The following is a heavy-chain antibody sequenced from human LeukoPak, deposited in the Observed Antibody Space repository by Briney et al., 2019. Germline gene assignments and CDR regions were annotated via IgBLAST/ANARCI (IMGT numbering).Heavy chain of an antibody. CDR2: IYHSGST. D-gene: IGHD5-24*01. Sequence: PSQTLSLTCTVSGGSISSGGYYWSWTRQPPGKGLEWIGYIYHSGSTYYNPSLKSRVTISVDRSKNQFSLKLSSVTAADTAVYYCARVEKENLFDYWGQGTLVTVSS. CDR3: ARVEKENLFDY. J-gene: IGHJ4*02. CDR1: GGSISSGGYY. V-gene: IGHV4-30-2*01.